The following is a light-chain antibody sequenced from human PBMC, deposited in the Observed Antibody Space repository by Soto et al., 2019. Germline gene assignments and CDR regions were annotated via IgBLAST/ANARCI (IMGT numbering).Light chain of an antibody. V-gene: IGLV3-21*02. CDR1: NVGGKS. CDR2: EDS. CDR3: QVWDTVSLHAI. Sequence: SYELTQPPAVSLAPGQTASITCVGDNVGGKSVHWYQQNAGQAPVLVIHEDSDRPSGIPERFSGSNSANTATLTISRVEAGDEAAYYCQVWDTVSLHAIFGGGTQLTVL. J-gene: IGLJ2*01.